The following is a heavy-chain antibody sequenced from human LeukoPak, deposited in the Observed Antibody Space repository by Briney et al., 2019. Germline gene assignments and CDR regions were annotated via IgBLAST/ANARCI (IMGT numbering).Heavy chain of an antibody. CDR2: IRSYNGNT. CDR1: GYTFTGYG. J-gene: IGHJ6*03. V-gene: IGHV1-18*01. D-gene: IGHD1-26*01. CDR3: ARRRVVGGNYYYYMDV. Sequence: ASVKVSCKASGYTFTGYGISWVRQAPGQGLEWMGWIRSYNGNTNYAQKLQGRVTRTTDTSTSTAYMELRSLRSDDTAVYYCARRRVVGGNYYYYMDVWGKGTTVTVSS.